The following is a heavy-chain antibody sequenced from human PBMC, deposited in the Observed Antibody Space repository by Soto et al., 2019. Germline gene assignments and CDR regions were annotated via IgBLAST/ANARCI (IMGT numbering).Heavy chain of an antibody. V-gene: IGHV3-21*01. Sequence: GGSLRLSCAASGFTFSSYSMNWVRQAPGKGLEWVSSISSSSSYIYYADSVKGRFTISRDNAKNSLYLQMNSLRAEDTAVYYCARDRLVVVVAAPDAFDIWGQGTMVTV. CDR3: ARDRLVVVVAAPDAFDI. J-gene: IGHJ3*02. CDR1: GFTFSSYS. D-gene: IGHD2-15*01. CDR2: ISSSSSYI.